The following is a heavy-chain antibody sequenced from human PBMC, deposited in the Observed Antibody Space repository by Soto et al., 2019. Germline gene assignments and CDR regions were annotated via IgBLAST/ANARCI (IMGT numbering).Heavy chain of an antibody. D-gene: IGHD6-19*01. V-gene: IGHV5-51*01. CDR1: GYSFTSYW. CDR3: ARLSGYSSGWTRFDY. J-gene: IGHJ4*02. CDR2: IYPGDSDT. Sequence: GESLKISCKGSGYSFTSYWIGWVRQMPGKGLEWMGIIYPGDSDTRYSPSFQGQVTISADKSISTAYLQWSSLKASDTAMYYCARLSGYSSGWTRFDYWGQGTLVTVSS.